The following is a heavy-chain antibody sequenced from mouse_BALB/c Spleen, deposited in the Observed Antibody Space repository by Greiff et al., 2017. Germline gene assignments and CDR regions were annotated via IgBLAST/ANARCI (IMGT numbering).Heavy chain of an antibody. CDR1: GYTFTDYW. D-gene: IGHD4-1*02. Sequence: VQLQQPGAELVMPGASVKMSCKASGYTFTDYWMHWVKQRPGQGLEWIGAIDTSDSYTSYNQKFKGKATLTVDESSSTAYMQLSSLTSEDSAVYYCASERRGNSAYWGQGTLVTVSA. CDR2: IDTSDSYT. V-gene: IGHV1-69*01. J-gene: IGHJ3*01. CDR3: ASERRGNSAY.